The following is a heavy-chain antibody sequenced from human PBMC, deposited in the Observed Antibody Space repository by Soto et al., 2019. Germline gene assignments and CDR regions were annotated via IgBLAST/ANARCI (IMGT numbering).Heavy chain of an antibody. CDR1: GFSLSTSGVG. J-gene: IGHJ6*02. Sequence: SGPTLVHPTQTLTLTCTFSGFSLSTSGVGVGWIRQPPGKALEWLALIYWNDDKGYNPSLKSRLTITKDTSKNQVVLTMTNMDPVDTATYYCAHRHRAMGGYGMDVWGQGTTVTVSS. D-gene: IGHD5-18*01. V-gene: IGHV2-5*01. CDR2: IYWNDDK. CDR3: AHRHRAMGGYGMDV.